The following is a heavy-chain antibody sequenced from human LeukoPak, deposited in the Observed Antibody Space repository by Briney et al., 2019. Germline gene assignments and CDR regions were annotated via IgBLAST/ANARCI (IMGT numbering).Heavy chain of an antibody. CDR1: EFTLSDFE. J-gene: IGHJ3*02. V-gene: IGHV3-48*03. D-gene: IGHD3-22*01. CDR3: ARDEYFAISGSDAFDI. Sequence: GGSLRLSCAASEFTLSDFEMNWVRQAPGKGLEWVSYMSISGGATLYADSVRGRFTISRDIPKNSLSLQMNSLRAEDTAFYYCARDEYFAISGSDAFDIWGQGTMVTVSS. CDR2: MSISGGAT.